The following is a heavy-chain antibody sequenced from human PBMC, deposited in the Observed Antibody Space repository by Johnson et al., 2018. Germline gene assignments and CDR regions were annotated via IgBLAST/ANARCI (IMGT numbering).Heavy chain of an antibody. V-gene: IGHV4-30-4*01. J-gene: IGHJ6*03. D-gene: IGHD6-6*01. CDR3: ARDEAARRERSYYYYYYMDV. CDR2: IYYSGST. Sequence: QVQLQESGPGLVEPSQTLSLTCTVSGGSISSGDYYWSWIRQPPGKGLEWIGYIYYSGSTYYNPSLKSRVTISVDTSKNQFSLKLSSVTAADTAVYYCARDEAARRERSYYYYYYMDVWGKGTTVTVSS. CDR1: GGSISSGDYY.